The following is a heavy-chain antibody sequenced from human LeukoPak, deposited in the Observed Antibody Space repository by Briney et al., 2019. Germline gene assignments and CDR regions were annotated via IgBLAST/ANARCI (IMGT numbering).Heavy chain of an antibody. V-gene: IGHV5-51*03. D-gene: IGHD6-19*01. CDR1: GYSFTSYW. J-gene: IGHJ4*02. CDR2: IYPGDSDT. Sequence: GESLKISCKGSGYSFTSYWIGWVRQMPGKGLEWIGIIYPGDSDTRYSPSFQGQVTISADKSISTAYLQRSSLKASDTAMYYCARSGYSSPYYFDYWGQGTLVTVSS. CDR3: ARSGYSSPYYFDY.